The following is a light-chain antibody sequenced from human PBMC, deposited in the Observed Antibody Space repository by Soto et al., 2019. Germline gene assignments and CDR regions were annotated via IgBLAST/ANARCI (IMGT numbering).Light chain of an antibody. CDR2: DAS. J-gene: IGKJ1*01. CDR1: QGVTTW. CDR3: QQYNSYSGT. V-gene: IGKV1-5*01. Sequence: IQMTQSPSSLSASVGDRVTITCGASQGVTTWLAWYQQKPGKAPNLLIYDASSLQSGVPSRFSGSGSGTEFTLTISGLKNDDFATYYCQQYNSYSGTFGQGTKVDIK.